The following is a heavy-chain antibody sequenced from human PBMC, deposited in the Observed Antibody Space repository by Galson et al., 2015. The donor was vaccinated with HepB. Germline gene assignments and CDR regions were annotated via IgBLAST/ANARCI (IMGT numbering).Heavy chain of an antibody. CDR1: AFTFSNYA. V-gene: IGHV3-30*04. CDR3: ARRAGASGGFAFDY. Sequence: SLRLSCAAPAFTFSNYAMHWVRQAPGKGLEWLAVILYDGHNNYYADSARGRFSISRDNSKRTLYLLMNSLRVEDTAVYYCARRAGASGGFAFDYWGQGTLVIVSS. D-gene: IGHD3-10*01. J-gene: IGHJ4*02. CDR2: ILYDGHNN.